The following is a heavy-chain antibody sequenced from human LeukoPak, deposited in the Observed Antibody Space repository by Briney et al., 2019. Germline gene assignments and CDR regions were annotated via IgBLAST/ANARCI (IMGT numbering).Heavy chain of an antibody. D-gene: IGHD5-18*01. J-gene: IGHJ6*02. CDR1: GFTFSSYA. Sequence: GGSLRLSCAASGFTFSSYAMSWVRQAPGKGLEWFSAISGSGGSTYYADSVKGRFTISRDNSKNTLYLQMNSLRAEDTAVYYCAKERGYSYGYRYYYYYGMDVWGQGTTVTVSS. V-gene: IGHV3-23*01. CDR3: AKERGYSYGYRYYYYYGMDV. CDR2: ISGSGGST.